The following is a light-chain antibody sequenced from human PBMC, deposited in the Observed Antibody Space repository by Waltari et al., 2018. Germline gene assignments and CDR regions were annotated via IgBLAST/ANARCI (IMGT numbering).Light chain of an antibody. Sequence: QLVLTQSPSASASLGASVKLTCTLSSGHSTNIIAWLHQQPEKGPRYFMNVNSDGSHNKGVGIPDRFSGSSSGAERYLTISSLQSEDEADYYCQTGGHGTWVFGGGTRLTVL. CDR2: VNSDGSH. V-gene: IGLV4-69*01. CDR3: QTGGHGTWV. J-gene: IGLJ3*02. CDR1: SGHSTNI.